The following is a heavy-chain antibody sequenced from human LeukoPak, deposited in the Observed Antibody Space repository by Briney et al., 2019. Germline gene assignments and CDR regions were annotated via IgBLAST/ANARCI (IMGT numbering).Heavy chain of an antibody. CDR1: GFPLSSYS. J-gene: IGHJ4*01. D-gene: IGHD2-15*01. CDR2: ISSSGSAI. Sequence: PGGSLRLSCAASGFPLSSYSINWVRQAPGKGLEWVSYISSSGSAIYYVDSVKGRFTVSRDNAKNSLFLQMNSPRAEDTAVYYCVRVKGSYFYYWGHGALVTVSS. CDR3: VRVKGSYFYY. V-gene: IGHV3-48*01.